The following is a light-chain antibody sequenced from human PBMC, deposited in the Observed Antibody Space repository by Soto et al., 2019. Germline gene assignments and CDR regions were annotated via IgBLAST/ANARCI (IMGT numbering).Light chain of an antibody. J-gene: IGLJ1*01. Sequence: QSVLTQPRSVSASPGQSVTISCTGTRSDVGGYNYVSWYQHHPGKAPKLMIYVVSARPSGVPDRFSGSKSGNTASLTISGLQAEDEADYYCCSYAGTPYVFGTGTKVTVL. CDR2: VVS. CDR1: RSDVGGYNY. V-gene: IGLV2-11*01. CDR3: CSYAGTPYV.